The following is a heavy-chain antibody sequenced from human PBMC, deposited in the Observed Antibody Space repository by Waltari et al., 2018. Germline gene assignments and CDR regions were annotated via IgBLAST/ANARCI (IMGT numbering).Heavy chain of an antibody. J-gene: IGHJ5*02. D-gene: IGHD3-16*01. V-gene: IGHV3-7*01. CDR3: ARDNTFYADDL. CDR1: GFMLKNHW. Sequence: QLVQSGGALVQPGGSRRLSCVASGFMLKNHWMLWVRQAPGKGLKWVAKIHPEGVVANYVDSVKGRFTVSRDNAKNSLYLQMTSLTTDDTAVYFCARDNTFYADDLWGQGAQVTVSS. CDR2: IHPEGVVA.